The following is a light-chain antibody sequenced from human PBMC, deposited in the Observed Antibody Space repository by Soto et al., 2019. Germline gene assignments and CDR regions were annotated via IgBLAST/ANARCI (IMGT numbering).Light chain of an antibody. Sequence: EIVLTQSPATLSLSPGERATLSCRASQSVSSYLAWYQHKPGQAPRLLIYDASNRATGIPARFSGSGSGTDFTLTISSLQPEDVAAYYCQKYNSAPLTFGGGTKVEIK. V-gene: IGKV3-11*01. CDR2: DAS. J-gene: IGKJ4*01. CDR3: QKYNSAPLT. CDR1: QSVSSY.